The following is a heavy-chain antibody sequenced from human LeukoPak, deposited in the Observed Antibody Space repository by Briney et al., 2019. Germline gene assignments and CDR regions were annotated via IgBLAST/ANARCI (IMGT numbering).Heavy chain of an antibody. CDR3: ARGTDYYDSGGWLDP. D-gene: IGHD3-22*01. J-gene: IGHJ5*02. Sequence: SETLSLTCTVSGDSISSGHYWDWIRQPPGRGLEWIGSIQHSGRTWYNPSLKSRATTSLDTSQTQISLRVSSVTAADTAVYYCARGTDYYDSGGWLDPWGQGTLVTVSS. CDR2: IQHSGRT. CDR1: GDSISSGHY. V-gene: IGHV4-38-2*02.